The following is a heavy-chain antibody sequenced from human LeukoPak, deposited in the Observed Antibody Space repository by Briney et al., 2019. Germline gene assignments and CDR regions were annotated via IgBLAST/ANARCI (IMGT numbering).Heavy chain of an antibody. CDR1: GYTFTSYD. Sequence: ASVKVSCKASGYTFTSYDINWVRQATGQGLEWMGWMNPNSGNTGYAQKFQGRVTMTKNTSISTAYMELSSLRSEDTAVYYCAREGRGENSSGYPNWFDPWGQGTLVTVSS. J-gene: IGHJ5*02. CDR3: AREGRGENSSGYPNWFDP. CDR2: MNPNSGNT. V-gene: IGHV1-8*01. D-gene: IGHD3-22*01.